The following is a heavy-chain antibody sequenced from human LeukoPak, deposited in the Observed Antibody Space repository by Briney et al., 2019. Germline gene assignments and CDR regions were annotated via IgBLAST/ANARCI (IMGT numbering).Heavy chain of an antibody. Sequence: ASVKVSRKATGYTFNSYYMHWVRQAPGQGLEWMGIINPSDDSTRYAQKFQGRVTMTKDTSTNTVYMHLSSLSSDDTAVYYCARAYYESSAYRHAVYFDYWGQGTLVTVSS. CDR2: INPSDDST. J-gene: IGHJ4*02. CDR1: GYTFNSYY. V-gene: IGHV1-46*02. CDR3: ARAYYESSAYRHAVYFDY. D-gene: IGHD3-22*01.